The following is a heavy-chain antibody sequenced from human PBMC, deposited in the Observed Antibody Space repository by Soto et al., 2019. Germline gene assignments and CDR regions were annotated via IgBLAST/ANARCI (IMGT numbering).Heavy chain of an antibody. D-gene: IGHD3-22*01. J-gene: IGHJ3*01. Sequence: PSETLSLTCAVYGGSFSGYYWSWIRQPPGKGLEWIGEINHSGSTNYNPSLKSRVTISVDTSKNQFSLKLSSVTAADTAVYFCASSTQYQFDSSGFPTGPHFALDVWGRGKMVTVSS. V-gene: IGHV4-34*01. CDR1: GGSFSGYY. CDR3: ASSTQYQFDSSGFPTGPHFALDV. CDR2: INHSGST.